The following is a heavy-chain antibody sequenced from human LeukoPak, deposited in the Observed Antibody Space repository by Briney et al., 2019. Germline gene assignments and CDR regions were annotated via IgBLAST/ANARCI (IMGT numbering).Heavy chain of an antibody. CDR2: ISAYNGNT. Sequence: ASVKVSCKASGYTFTSYGISWVRQAPGQGLEWMGWISAYNGNTNYAQKLQGRVTMTTDTSTSTAYMELRSLRSDDTAVYYCARDVSSSWYQYYFDYWGQGTLVTVSS. V-gene: IGHV1-18*01. J-gene: IGHJ4*02. D-gene: IGHD6-13*01. CDR1: GYTFTSYG. CDR3: ARDVSSSWYQYYFDY.